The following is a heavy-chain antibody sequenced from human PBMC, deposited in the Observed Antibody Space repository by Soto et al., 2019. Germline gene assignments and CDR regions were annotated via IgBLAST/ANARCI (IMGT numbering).Heavy chain of an antibody. CDR2: ISTSGTT. D-gene: IGHD3-10*01. CDR1: GGTSSGFF. V-gene: IGHV4-4*07. Sequence: SEPHPVTCTVSGGTSSGFFWPWIRQNAGKGLDWIGRISTSGTTNYNPSLKSRVTMSVDTSKNHFSLNLSSVTAADTAVFYCARDPHEHWTSYCFDPWGKGTLV. J-gene: IGHJ5*02. CDR3: ARDPHEHWTSYCFDP.